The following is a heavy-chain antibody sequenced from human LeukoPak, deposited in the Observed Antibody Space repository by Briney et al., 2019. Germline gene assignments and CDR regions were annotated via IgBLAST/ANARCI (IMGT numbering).Heavy chain of an antibody. Sequence: GRSMRLSCLPSAPTYSTYWMRCVRQTPANTPVCVSRMNRDESTSYYAGSVKGRLTIPSDNANTTLYLQINSLTADDTAIYYCTNGSHNYNDDQPSDFWGQGTMVTVSS. V-gene: IGHV3-74*01. D-gene: IGHD5-24*01. CDR3: TNGSHNYNDDQPSDF. J-gene: IGHJ3*01. CDR2: MNRDESTS. CDR1: APTYSTYW.